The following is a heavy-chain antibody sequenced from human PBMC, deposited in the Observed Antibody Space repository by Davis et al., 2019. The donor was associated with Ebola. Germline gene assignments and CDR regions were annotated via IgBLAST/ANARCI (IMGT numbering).Heavy chain of an antibody. CDR2: ISYDSRDK. D-gene: IGHD6-13*01. J-gene: IGHJ6*03. Sequence: PGGSLRLSCAASASTFGSCCMHWVRQAPGKGLEWVSFISYDSRDKWYTDSVKGRFTISRDNSKNTLFLQMTSLRPEATAVYYCGKDPGHATSGYHMDVWGKGTTVTVSS. CDR3: GKDPGHATSGYHMDV. V-gene: IGHV3-30*18. CDR1: ASTFGSCC.